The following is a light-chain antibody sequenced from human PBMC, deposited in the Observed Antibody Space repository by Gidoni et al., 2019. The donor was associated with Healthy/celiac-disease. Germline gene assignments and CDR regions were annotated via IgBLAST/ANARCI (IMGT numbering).Light chain of an antibody. Sequence: IVLTQYPATLSLSPGERATLSCRAGQSVSNYLAWYQQKPGQAPRLLIYDASNRATGIPARFSGSGSGTDFTLIISSLEPEDFAVYYCQQRSNWPLTFGGGTRVQIK. J-gene: IGKJ4*01. CDR1: QSVSNY. CDR2: DAS. CDR3: QQRSNWPLT. V-gene: IGKV3-11*01.